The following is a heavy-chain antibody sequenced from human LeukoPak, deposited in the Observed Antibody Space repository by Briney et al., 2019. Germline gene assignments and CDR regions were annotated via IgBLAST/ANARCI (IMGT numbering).Heavy chain of an antibody. CDR1: GYTFTSYD. CDR2: MNPNSGNT. CDR3: ARESVGAFRYYFDY. D-gene: IGHD3-10*01. V-gene: IGHV1-8*03. J-gene: IGHJ4*02. Sequence: ASVKVSCKASGYTFTSYDINWVRQATGQGLEWMGWMNPNSGNTGYAQKFQGRVTITRNTSISTAYMELSSLRSEDTAVYYCARESVGAFRYYFDYWGQGTLVTVSS.